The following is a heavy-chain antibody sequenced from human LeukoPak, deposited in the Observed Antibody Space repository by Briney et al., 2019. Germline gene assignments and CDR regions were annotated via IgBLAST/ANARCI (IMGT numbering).Heavy chain of an antibody. V-gene: IGHV5-10-1*01. Sequence: GESLKISCKGSGYSFTSYWISWVRQMPGKGLEWMGRIDPSDSYTNYSPSFQGHVTISADKSNSTAYLQWSSLKASDTAMYYCARLPRIRYYYGMDVWGKGATVTVSS. J-gene: IGHJ6*04. D-gene: IGHD2-15*01. CDR1: GYSFTSYW. CDR2: IDPSDSYT. CDR3: ARLPRIRYYYGMDV.